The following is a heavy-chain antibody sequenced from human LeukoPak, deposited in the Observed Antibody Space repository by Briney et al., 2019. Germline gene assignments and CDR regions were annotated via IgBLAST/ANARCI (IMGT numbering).Heavy chain of an antibody. D-gene: IGHD6-13*01. Sequence: GRSLRLSCAASGFTFSSYGMHWVRQAPGKGLEWVAVISYDGSNKYYADSVKGRFTISRDNSKNTLYLQMNSLRAEDTAVYYCAKPYSSSWYTQSLDYWGQGTLVTVS. V-gene: IGHV3-30*18. CDR2: ISYDGSNK. CDR3: AKPYSSSWYTQSLDY. J-gene: IGHJ4*02. CDR1: GFTFSSYG.